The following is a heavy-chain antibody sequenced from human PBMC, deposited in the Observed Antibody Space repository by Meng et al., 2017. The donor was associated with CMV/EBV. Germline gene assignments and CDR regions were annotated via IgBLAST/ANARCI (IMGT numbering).Heavy chain of an antibody. V-gene: IGHV1-18*01. Sequence: VHVVRSGAEVKKAGASAKVSCKSSGYTFTSYGISWVRQASGQGLEWMGWISAYNGNTNYAQKLQGRVTMTTDTSTSTAYMELRSLRSDDTAVYYCARDPLFGGGGRFDLWGRGTLVTVSS. CDR1: GYTFTSYG. J-gene: IGHJ2*01. D-gene: IGHD3-10*01. CDR3: ARDPLFGGGGRFDL. CDR2: ISAYNGNT.